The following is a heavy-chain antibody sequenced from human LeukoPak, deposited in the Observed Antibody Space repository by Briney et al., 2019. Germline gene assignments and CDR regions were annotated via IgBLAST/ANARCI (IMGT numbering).Heavy chain of an antibody. J-gene: IGHJ3*02. CDR3: ASDDYGDYDAFDI. CDR1: GFTFSSYW. CDR2: IKQDGSEK. Sequence: GGSLRLSCAASGFTFSSYWMSWVRQAPGKGLEWVANIKQDGSEKYYVDSVKGRFTISRDNAKNSLYLQMNSLRAEDTAVYYCASDDYGDYDAFDIWGQGTMVTVSS. V-gene: IGHV3-7*01. D-gene: IGHD4-17*01.